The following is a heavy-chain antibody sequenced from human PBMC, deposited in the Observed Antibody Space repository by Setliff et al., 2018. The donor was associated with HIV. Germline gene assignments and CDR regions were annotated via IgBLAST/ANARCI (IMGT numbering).Heavy chain of an antibody. Sequence: ASVKVSCKASGYTFTSCYMHWVRQAPGQGLEWMGIINPSGGSTSYAQKFQGRVTMTRDTSTSTVYMELSSLRPEDTAVYYCARGGARSHGATRVAGAFDIWGQGAMVTVSS. CDR3: ARGGARSHGATRVAGAFDI. V-gene: IGHV1-46*01. D-gene: IGHD1-26*01. CDR1: GYTFTSCY. CDR2: INPSGGST. J-gene: IGHJ3*02.